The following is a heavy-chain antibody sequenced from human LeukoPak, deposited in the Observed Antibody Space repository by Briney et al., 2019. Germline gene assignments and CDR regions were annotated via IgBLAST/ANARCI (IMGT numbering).Heavy chain of an antibody. D-gene: IGHD3-3*01. CDR1: GFTFNDYY. CDR3: ARELSDYDFLGGYYADALDM. V-gene: IGHV3-11*01. Sequence: PGGSLRLSCAASGFTFNDYYMSRLRQAPGKGLEWVSYISSSSRTIYYSDSVKGRFTISRDNAKNSLYLQMNSLRAEDTSEYYCARELSDYDFLGGYYADALDMWGEGTMATVFS. CDR2: ISSSSRTI. J-gene: IGHJ3*02.